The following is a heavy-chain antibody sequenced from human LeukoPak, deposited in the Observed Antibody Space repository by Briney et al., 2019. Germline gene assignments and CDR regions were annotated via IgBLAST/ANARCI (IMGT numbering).Heavy chain of an antibody. CDR3: ARAYYYDSGGYSYYFDY. J-gene: IGHJ4*02. D-gene: IGHD3-22*01. CDR1: GGTFSSYA. V-gene: IGHV1-69*13. Sequence: SVKVSCKASGGTFSSYAISWVRQAPGQGLEWMGGIIPIFGTANYAQKFQGRVTITADESTSTAYMELSSLRSEDTAVYYCARAYYYDSGGYSYYFDYWGQGTLVTVSS. CDR2: IIPIFGTA.